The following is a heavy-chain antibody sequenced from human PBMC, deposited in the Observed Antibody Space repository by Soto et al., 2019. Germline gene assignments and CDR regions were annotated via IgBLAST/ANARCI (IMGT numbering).Heavy chain of an antibody. CDR2: TNSDGTDS. J-gene: IGHJ5*02. CDR3: AKSLYYYDSSPLDH. Sequence: GGVLRRSCAAAGFDFEDYAMHWVRQVPGKGLEWVSLTNSDGTDSYYVDSVKGRFTISRDNAKTTLYLQMDRLRPEDTALYFCAKSLYYYDSSPLDHWGQGTLVTVPQ. CDR1: GFDFEDYA. V-gene: IGHV3-43D*04. D-gene: IGHD3-22*01.